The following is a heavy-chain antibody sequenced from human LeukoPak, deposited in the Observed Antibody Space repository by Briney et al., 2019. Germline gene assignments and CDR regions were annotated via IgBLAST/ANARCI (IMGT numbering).Heavy chain of an antibody. CDR3: ARLPGKQWLVRDDAFDI. D-gene: IGHD6-19*01. CDR2: IYTSGST. CDR1: GGSISSGSYY. J-gene: IGHJ3*02. V-gene: IGHV4-61*02. Sequence: SQTLSLTCTVSGGSISSGSYYWSWIRQPAGKGLEWIGRIYTSGSTNYNPSLKSRVTISVDTSKNQFSLKLSSVTAADTAVYYCARLPGKQWLVRDDAFDIWGQGTMVTVSS.